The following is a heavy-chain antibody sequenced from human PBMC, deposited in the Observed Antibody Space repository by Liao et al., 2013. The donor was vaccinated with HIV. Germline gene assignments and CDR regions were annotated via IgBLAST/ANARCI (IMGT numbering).Heavy chain of an antibody. D-gene: IGHD3-10*01. CDR2: VYISGST. Sequence: QVYLQESGPGLVKSSQTLSLTCTVSSGSISSGSYYWSWIRQPAGKGLEWIGRVYISGSTNYNPSLKSRVTISVDTSKNQFSLQVRSVTAADTAVYYCARAIHSGSGDSYRGGWYYFDDWGQGTLVTVSS. CDR1: SGSISSGSYY. V-gene: IGHV4-61*02. J-gene: IGHJ4*02. CDR3: ARAIHSGSGDSYRGGWYYFDD.